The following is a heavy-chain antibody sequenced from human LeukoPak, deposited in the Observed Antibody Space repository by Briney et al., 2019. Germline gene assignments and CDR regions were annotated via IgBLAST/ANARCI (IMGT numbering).Heavy chain of an antibody. CDR2: INPAGVST. V-gene: IGHV1-46*03. J-gene: IGHJ4*02. D-gene: IGHD2-21*02. CDR1: RYTFTDYY. Sequence: ASVEVSCKASRYTFTDYYTLCVRQAPGHQLEWRGIINPAGVSTGSAQKFQRRGAKSRDTATIPVYIELSSLRSEDTTVYYCASYKGDLTGGFDNWGQGTLVTVSS. CDR3: ASYKGDLTGGFDN.